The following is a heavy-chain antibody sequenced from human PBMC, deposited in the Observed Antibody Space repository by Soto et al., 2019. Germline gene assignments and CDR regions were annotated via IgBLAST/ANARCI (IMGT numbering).Heavy chain of an antibody. Sequence: EVQLVESGGGLVQPGGSLRLSCAASGFTFSSYWMNWVSQAPGKGLEWVANIKQDGSAKYYVDSVKGRFTISRDNAKNSLYLQMNSLRREDTAVYYCAVGSGWYIHQWGQGPLVTVSS. CDR2: IKQDGSAK. D-gene: IGHD6-19*01. CDR1: GFTFSSYW. CDR3: AVGSGWYIHQ. V-gene: IGHV3-7*01. J-gene: IGHJ1*01.